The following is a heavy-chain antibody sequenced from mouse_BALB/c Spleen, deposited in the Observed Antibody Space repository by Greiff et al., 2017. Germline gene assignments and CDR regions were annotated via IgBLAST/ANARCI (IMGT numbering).Heavy chain of an antibody. D-gene: IGHD4-1*01. CDR2: IYWDDDK. J-gene: IGHJ1*01. CDR1: GFSLSTSGMG. V-gene: IGHV8-12*01. CDR3: ARRAGTYFDV. Sequence: QVTLNESGPGILQPSQTLSLTCSFSGFSLSTSGMGVSWIRQPSGKGLEWLAHIYWDDDKRYNPSLKSRLTISKDTSRNQVFLKITSVDTADTATYYCARRAGTYFDVWGAGTTVTVSS.